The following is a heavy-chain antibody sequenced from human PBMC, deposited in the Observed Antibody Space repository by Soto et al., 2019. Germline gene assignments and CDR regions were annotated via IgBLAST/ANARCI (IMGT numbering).Heavy chain of an antibody. CDR3: ARASNRGFTMVRGTQPIDY. J-gene: IGHJ4*02. V-gene: IGHV4-34*01. D-gene: IGHD3-10*01. CDR2: INHSGST. Sequence: SETLSLTCAVYGGSFSGYYWSWIRQPPGKGLEWIGEINHSGSTNYNPTLKSRVTISVDTSKNQFSLKLSSVTAADTAVYYCARASNRGFTMVRGTQPIDYWGKGTLVTVS. CDR1: GGSFSGYY.